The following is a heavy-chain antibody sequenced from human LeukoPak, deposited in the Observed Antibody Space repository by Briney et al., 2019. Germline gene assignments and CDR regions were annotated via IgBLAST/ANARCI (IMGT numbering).Heavy chain of an antibody. CDR1: GFTFSSYW. CDR2: IKQDGSEK. CDR3: ARVQIEKDIVVVLAATWGDY. J-gene: IGHJ4*02. D-gene: IGHD2-2*01. Sequence: GGSLRLSCAASGFTFSSYWMSWVRQAPGKGLEWVANIKQDGSEKYYVDSVKGRFTISRDNAKNSLYLQMNSLRAEDTAVYYCARVQIEKDIVVVLAATWGDYWGQGTLVTVSS. V-gene: IGHV3-7*01.